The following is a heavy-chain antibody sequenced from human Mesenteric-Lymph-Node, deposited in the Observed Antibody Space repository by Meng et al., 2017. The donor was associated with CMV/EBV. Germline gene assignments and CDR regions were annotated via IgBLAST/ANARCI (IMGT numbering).Heavy chain of an antibody. CDR2: ITWDSRSA. Sequence: GESLKISCAASGFTFDDYTMHWVRQAPGKGLEWVSLITWDSRSAEYEDSLKGRFTISRDNSKNSLYLQMNSLRTEDTALYYCGKDYCSSSNCPRRAFDIWGQGTMVTVSS. CDR3: GKDYCSSSNCPRRAFDI. J-gene: IGHJ3*02. V-gene: IGHV3-43*01. D-gene: IGHD2-2*01. CDR1: GFTFDDYT.